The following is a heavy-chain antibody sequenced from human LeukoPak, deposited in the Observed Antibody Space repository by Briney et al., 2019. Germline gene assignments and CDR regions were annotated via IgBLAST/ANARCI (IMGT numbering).Heavy chain of an antibody. Sequence: SETLSLTCTVSGGSISSYYWRWIRQPPGKGLEWIGYIFHTGSGSTSHNPSHKSRVTISVDAYKNQFSLNLNSVTAADTAVYYCARHAVYAGSGWAFDYWGQGTLVTVSS. CDR3: ARHAVYAGSGWAFDY. J-gene: IGHJ4*02. CDR2: IFHTGSGST. V-gene: IGHV4-59*08. CDR1: GGSISSYY. D-gene: IGHD6-19*01.